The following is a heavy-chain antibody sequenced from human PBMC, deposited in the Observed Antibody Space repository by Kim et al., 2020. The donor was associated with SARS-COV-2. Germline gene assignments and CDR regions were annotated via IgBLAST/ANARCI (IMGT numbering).Heavy chain of an antibody. Sequence: SETLSLTCTVSGGSISSYYWSWIRQPPGKGLEWIGYIYYSGSTNYNPSLKSRVTISVDTSKNQFSLKLSSVTAADTAVYYCARGQREIGLAFDYWGQGTL. V-gene: IGHV4-59*01. D-gene: IGHD3-10*01. CDR2: IYYSGST. CDR3: ARGQREIGLAFDY. J-gene: IGHJ4*02. CDR1: GGSISSYY.